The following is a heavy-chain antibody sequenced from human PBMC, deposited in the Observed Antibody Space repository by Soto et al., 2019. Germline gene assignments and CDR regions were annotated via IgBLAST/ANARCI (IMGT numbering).Heavy chain of an antibody. CDR3: ARVGYYYDSSGQKDAFDI. Sequence: GGSLRLSCAASGFTFSSYGMHWVRQAPGKGLEWVAVIWYDGSNKYYADSVKGRFTISRDNSKNTLYLQMNSLRAEDTAVYYCARVGYYYDSSGQKDAFDIWGQGTMVTVSS. J-gene: IGHJ3*02. CDR2: IWYDGSNK. CDR1: GFTFSSYG. V-gene: IGHV3-33*01. D-gene: IGHD3-22*01.